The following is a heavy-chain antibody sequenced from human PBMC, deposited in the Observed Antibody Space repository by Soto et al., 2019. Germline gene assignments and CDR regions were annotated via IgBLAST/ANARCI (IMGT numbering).Heavy chain of an antibody. D-gene: IGHD3-10*01. CDR3: AKDGVYGSGSYSTQYYCDY. CDR2: ISGSGGST. CDR1: GFTFSSYA. Sequence: GGSLRLSCAASGFTFSSYAMSWVRQAPGKGPEWVSAISGSGGSTYYADSVKGRFTISRDNSKNTLYLQMNSLRAEDTAVYYCAKDGVYGSGSYSTQYYCDYWGQGTLVTVSS. J-gene: IGHJ4*02. V-gene: IGHV3-23*01.